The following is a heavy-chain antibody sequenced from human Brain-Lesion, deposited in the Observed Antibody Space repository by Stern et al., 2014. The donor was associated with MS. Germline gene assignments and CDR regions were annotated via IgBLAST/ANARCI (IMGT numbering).Heavy chain of an antibody. CDR2: ITPYSGDT. Sequence: VQLVQSGAEVKKPGASVKVSCKASGYTFTDYFMHWVRQAPGQGLEWVGWITPYSGDTKYAQKFQGWVTMTRDSSISTAYMELNSLRSDDTAVYYCARVPGGVFGGMDVWGQGTTVT. J-gene: IGHJ6*02. CDR3: ARVPGGVFGGMDV. D-gene: IGHD4-23*01. CDR1: GYTFTDYF. V-gene: IGHV1-2*04.